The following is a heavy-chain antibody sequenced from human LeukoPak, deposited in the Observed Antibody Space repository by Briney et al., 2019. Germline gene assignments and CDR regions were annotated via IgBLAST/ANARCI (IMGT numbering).Heavy chain of an antibody. CDR3: ARYAPYYYYMDV. V-gene: IGHV4-61*02. CDR1: GGSISSGSYY. J-gene: IGHJ6*03. CDR2: IYTSGST. Sequence: PSETLSLTCTVSGGSISSGSYYWSWIRQPAGKGLEWIGRIYTSGSTNYNPSLKSRVTISVDTSKNQFSLKLSSVTAADTAVYYCARYAPYYYYMDVWGKGTTVTVSS.